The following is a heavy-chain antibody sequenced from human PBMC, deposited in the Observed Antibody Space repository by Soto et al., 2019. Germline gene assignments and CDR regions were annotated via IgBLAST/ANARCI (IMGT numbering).Heavy chain of an antibody. Sequence: PSETLSLTCAVSGGSISSGGYSWSWIRQPPGKGLEWIGYIYHSGSTYYNPSLKSRVTISVDRSKNQFSLKLSSVTAADTAVYYCATLPPRIVVVVLPIPSWGQGTLVTVSS. CDR1: GGSISSGGYS. CDR3: ATLPPRIVVVVLPIPS. V-gene: IGHV4-30-2*01. D-gene: IGHD2-15*01. CDR2: IYHSGST. J-gene: IGHJ4*02.